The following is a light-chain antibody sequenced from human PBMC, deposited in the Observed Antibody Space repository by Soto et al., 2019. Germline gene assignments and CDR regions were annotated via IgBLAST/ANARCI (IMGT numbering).Light chain of an antibody. Sequence: DIQMPQSPSSLSASVGDRVTNTCRASQGIRNYLAWYQQKPGKVPKLLIYAASTLQSGVPSRFSGSGSGTDFTLTISSLQPQDVATYYCQKYNSAPQTFGQGTKVEIK. CDR1: QGIRNY. CDR2: AAS. V-gene: IGKV1-27*01. J-gene: IGKJ1*01. CDR3: QKYNSAPQT.